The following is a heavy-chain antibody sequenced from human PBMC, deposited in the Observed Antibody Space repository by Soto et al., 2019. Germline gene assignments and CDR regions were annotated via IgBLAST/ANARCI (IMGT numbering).Heavy chain of an antibody. D-gene: IGHD2-15*01. CDR3: AEGGYCSGGSCSVGWFDP. CDR2: IIPIFGTA. J-gene: IGHJ5*02. V-gene: IGHV1-69*12. CDR1: GGTFSSYA. Sequence: QVQLVQSGAEVKKPGSSVKVSCKASGGTFSSYAISWVRQAPGQGLEWMGGIIPIFGTANYAQKFQGRVKITADEATSTAYMELSSLRSEDTAVYYCAEGGYCSGGSCSVGWFDPWGQGTLVTVSS.